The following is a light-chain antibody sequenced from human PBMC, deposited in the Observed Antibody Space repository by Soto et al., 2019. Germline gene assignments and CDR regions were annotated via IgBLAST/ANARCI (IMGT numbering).Light chain of an antibody. CDR1: QSVSSNN. V-gene: IGKV3-20*01. J-gene: IGKJ3*01. CDR3: QQSGSSPFT. CDR2: GAS. Sequence: EIVLTQSPGTLSLSPGERATLSCRASQSVSSNNLAWYQQRPGQAPRVVIYGASTRATGIQERFSGTGSGTDFTLTISRLEHEDFEVYYCQQSGSSPFTFCPGTKVDIK.